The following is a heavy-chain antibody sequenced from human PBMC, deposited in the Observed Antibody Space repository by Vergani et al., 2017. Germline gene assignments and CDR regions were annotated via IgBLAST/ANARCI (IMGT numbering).Heavy chain of an antibody. CDR1: GLTFSDSA. J-gene: IGHJ6*04. CDR3: FYDFWAGYDSGDV. V-gene: IGHV3-73*01. Sequence: VQLVESGGGVVQRGGSLRLSCATSGLTFSDSAIHWVRQTSGKGLEWIGRIRDKAYNYATVYAVSVKGRFTISRDDSKKTAYLQMNGLTTEDTAVYYCFYDFWAGYDSGDVWGKGTTVTVSS. D-gene: IGHD3/OR15-3a*01. CDR2: IRDKAYNYAT.